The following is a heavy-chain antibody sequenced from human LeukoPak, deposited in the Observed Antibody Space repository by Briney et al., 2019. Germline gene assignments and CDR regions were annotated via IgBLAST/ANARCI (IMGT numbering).Heavy chain of an antibody. Sequence: SQTLSLTCAISGDSVSTNSATWTWLRQSPSRGLEWLGRTYYRSKWYNDYAVSMKSRITINPDTSKNQFPLQLNSVTPEDTAVYYCTRLVGASWFDSWGQGTLVTVSS. J-gene: IGHJ5*01. V-gene: IGHV6-1*01. D-gene: IGHD1-26*01. CDR1: GDSVSTNSAT. CDR3: TRLVGASWFDS. CDR2: TYYRSKWYN.